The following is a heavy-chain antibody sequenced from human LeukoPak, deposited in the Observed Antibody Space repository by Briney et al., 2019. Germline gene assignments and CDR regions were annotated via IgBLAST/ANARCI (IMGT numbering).Heavy chain of an antibody. V-gene: IGHV4-39*07. J-gene: IGHJ4*02. CDR2: IYYSGST. Sequence: SETLSLTCTVSSDSISSSSYYWGWIRQPPGKGLEWIGTIYYSGSTYYNPSLKSRVTISVDTSKNQFSLKLSSVTAADTAVYYCARLLGSGYYYPFDYWGQGTLVTVSS. CDR3: ARLLGSGYYYPFDY. D-gene: IGHD3-22*01. CDR1: SDSISSSSYY.